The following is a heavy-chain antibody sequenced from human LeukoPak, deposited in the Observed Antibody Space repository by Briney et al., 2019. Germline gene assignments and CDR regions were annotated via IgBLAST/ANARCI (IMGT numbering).Heavy chain of an antibody. V-gene: IGHV1-2*02. CDR1: GYTFTVYY. D-gene: IGHD3-16*02. J-gene: IGHJ4*02. CDR3: ARDIERFDCVGGSYRYMDY. CDR2: INPKRGGT. Sequence: EASVKVSCKASGYTFTVYYVHCVRQAPGQGLEWGGWINPKRGGTNYAQNFQGRVTMTRDTSLSTDYMELSTLRSDDTAVYFFARDIERFDCVGGSYRYMDYWGQGTLVTVS.